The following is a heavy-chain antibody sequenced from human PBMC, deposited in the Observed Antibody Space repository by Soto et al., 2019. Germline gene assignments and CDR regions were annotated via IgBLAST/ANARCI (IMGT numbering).Heavy chain of an antibody. V-gene: IGHV3-23*01. CDR1: GFTFSSYS. CDR2: FRAGGDDGTT. D-gene: IGHD3-10*01. CDR3: AKKVNSGSGSQYFDY. J-gene: IGHJ4*02. Sequence: EVPLLESGGGLLQPGGSLRLSCVASGFTFSSYSMSWVRQAPGKGLEWVSGFRAGGDDGTTYYADSVKGRFTISRDNSKNTLFLQMNSLRAEDTAIYYCAKKVNSGSGSQYFDYFGQGTLVTVSS.